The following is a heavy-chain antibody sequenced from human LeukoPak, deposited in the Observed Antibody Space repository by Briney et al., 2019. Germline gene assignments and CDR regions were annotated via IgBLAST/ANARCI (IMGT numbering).Heavy chain of an antibody. D-gene: IGHD2-8*01. CDR2: IYYSGST. J-gene: IGHJ4*02. CDR1: GGSISSYY. CDR3: ARLGGYCTNGVCYSYFDY. V-gene: IGHV4-59*08. Sequence: SETLSLTCTVSGGSISSYYWSWIRQPPGKGLEWIGYIYYSGSTNYNPSLKSRDTISVDTSKNQFSLKLSSVTAADTAVYYCARLGGYCTNGVCYSYFDYWGQGTLVTVSS.